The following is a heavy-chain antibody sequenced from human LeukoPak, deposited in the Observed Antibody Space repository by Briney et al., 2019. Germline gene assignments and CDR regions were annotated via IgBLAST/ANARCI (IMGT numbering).Heavy chain of an antibody. V-gene: IGHV3-33*06. CDR3: AKQGGDNAFDS. D-gene: IGHD3-16*01. CDR2: IWYDGSNK. J-gene: IGHJ3*02. Sequence: GGSLRLSCAASGFTFSSYCMHWVRQAPGKGLEWVAVIWYDGSNKYYADSVKGRFSISRDNSKNTLHLQMNSLRAEDTAVYYCAKQGGDNAFDSWGQGTMVTVSS. CDR1: GFTFSSYC.